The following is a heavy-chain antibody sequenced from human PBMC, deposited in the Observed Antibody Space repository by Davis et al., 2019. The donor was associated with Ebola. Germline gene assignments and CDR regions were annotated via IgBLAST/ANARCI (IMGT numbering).Heavy chain of an antibody. Sequence: AASVKVSCKASGYTFSDYGISWVRQAPGQGLEWMGWISAYNGNTNYAQKLQGRVTMTTDTSTSTAYMELRSLRSDDTAVYYCARDEGTGTRGPWGQGTLVTVSS. CDR3: ARDEGTGTRGP. V-gene: IGHV1-18*01. CDR1: GYTFSDYG. J-gene: IGHJ5*02. CDR2: ISAYNGNT. D-gene: IGHD1-7*01.